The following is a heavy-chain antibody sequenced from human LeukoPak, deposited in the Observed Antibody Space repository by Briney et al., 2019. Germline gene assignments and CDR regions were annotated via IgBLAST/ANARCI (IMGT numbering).Heavy chain of an antibody. CDR1: GGSFSGYY. CDR2: INHSGST. Sequence: SETLSLTCAVYGGSFSGYYWSWIRQPPGKGLEWIGEINHSGSTNYNPSLKSRVTISVDTSKNQFSLKLSSVTAADTAVYYCARAGDCYGSGSYHWFDPWGQGTLVTVSS. J-gene: IGHJ5*02. D-gene: IGHD3-10*01. V-gene: IGHV4-34*01. CDR3: ARAGDCYGSGSYHWFDP.